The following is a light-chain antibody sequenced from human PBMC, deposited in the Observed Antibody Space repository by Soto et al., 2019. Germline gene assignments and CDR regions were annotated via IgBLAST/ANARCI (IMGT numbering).Light chain of an antibody. CDR1: QSVSSN. Sequence: EIVMTQSPATLSVSPGERATLSCRASQSVSSNLAWYQPKTGQTPNLLIYVSSTRATGIPARFSGSGSGTEFTLTISSLQSEDFAVYYCQQYNGWPLTFGGGTKVEFK. V-gene: IGKV3-15*01. J-gene: IGKJ4*01. CDR2: VSS. CDR3: QQYNGWPLT.